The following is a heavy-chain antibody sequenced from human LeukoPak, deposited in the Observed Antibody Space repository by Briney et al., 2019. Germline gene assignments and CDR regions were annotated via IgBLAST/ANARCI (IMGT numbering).Heavy chain of an antibody. CDR2: IYYSGST. CDR1: GGSISSGGYY. D-gene: IGHD3-22*01. Sequence: KTSETLSLTCTVSGGSISSGGYYWSWIRQHPGKGLEWTGYIYYSGSTYYNPSLKSRVTISIDTSKNQFSLKLSSVTAADTAVYYCARSVYYDSSGYHYYFDYWGQGTLVTVSS. V-gene: IGHV4-31*03. J-gene: IGHJ4*02. CDR3: ARSVYYDSSGYHYYFDY.